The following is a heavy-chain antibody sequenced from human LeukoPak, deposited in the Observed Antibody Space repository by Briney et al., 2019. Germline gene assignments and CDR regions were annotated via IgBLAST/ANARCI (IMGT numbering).Heavy chain of an antibody. D-gene: IGHD3-22*01. J-gene: IGHJ4*02. V-gene: IGHV1-2*02. CDR3: ARVPHYYDSSGYFPKRGYYFDY. Sequence: GASVKVSCKASGYTFTGYYMHWVRQAPGQGLEWMGWINLNSGGTNYAQKFQGRVTMTRDTSISTVYMELSGLRSDDTAVYYCARVPHYYDSSGYFPKRGYYFDYWGQGTLVTVSS. CDR1: GYTFTGYY. CDR2: INLNSGGT.